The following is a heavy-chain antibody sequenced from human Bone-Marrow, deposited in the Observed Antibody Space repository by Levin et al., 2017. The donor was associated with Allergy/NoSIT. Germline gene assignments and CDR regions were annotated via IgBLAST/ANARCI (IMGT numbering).Heavy chain of an antibody. D-gene: IGHD2-21*02. V-gene: IGHV4-34*01. CDR3: ARGLGGDCYSRPIGWFDP. J-gene: IGHJ5*02. Sequence: PSETLSLTCAVYGGSFSGYYWSWIRQPPGKGLEWIGEINHSGSTNYNPSLKSRVTISVDTSKNQFSLKLSSVTAADTAVYYCARGLGGDCYSRPIGWFDPWGQGTLVTVSS. CDR2: INHSGST. CDR1: GGSFSGYY.